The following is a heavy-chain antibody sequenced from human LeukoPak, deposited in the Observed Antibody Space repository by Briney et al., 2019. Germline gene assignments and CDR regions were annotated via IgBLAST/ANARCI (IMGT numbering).Heavy chain of an antibody. J-gene: IGHJ4*02. V-gene: IGHV5-51*01. D-gene: IGHD3-22*01. CDR2: IYPGDSDT. CDR3: ARLSSAYLDY. CDR1: GYSFTSYR. Sequence: GESLKISCKGSGYSFTSYRIGWVRQMPGKRLEWMGIIYPGDSDTRYSPSFQGQVTISADKSISTAYLQWSSLKASDTAIYYCARLSSAYLDYWGQGTLVTVSS.